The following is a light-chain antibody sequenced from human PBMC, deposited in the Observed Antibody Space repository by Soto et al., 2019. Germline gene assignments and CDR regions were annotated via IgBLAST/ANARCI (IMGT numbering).Light chain of an antibody. CDR1: RSLLHSNGYNY. CDR2: LSS. V-gene: IGKV2-28*01. J-gene: IGKJ1*01. CDR3: MQPLETPWT. Sequence: DTVMTQSPLSLPVTPGESASISCRSSRSLLHSNGYNYLDWYLQKPGQSPQVLIYLSSHRASGVPDRFSGSGSGTDFTLTISRVEADDVGIYYCMQPLETPWTFGQGTKVDIK.